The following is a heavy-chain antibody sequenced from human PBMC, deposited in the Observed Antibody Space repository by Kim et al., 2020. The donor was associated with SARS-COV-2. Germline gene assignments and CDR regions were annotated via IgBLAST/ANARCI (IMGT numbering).Heavy chain of an antibody. J-gene: IGHJ6*02. CDR1: GFTFSSYD. Sequence: GGSLRLSCAASGFTFSSYDMHWVRQATGKGLEWVSAIGTAGDTYYPGSVKGRFTISRENAKNSLYLQMNSLRAGDTAVYYCARAGGMRPYYYYGMDVWGQGTTVTVSS. CDR3: ARAGGMRPYYYYGMDV. V-gene: IGHV3-13*04. CDR2: IGTAGDT. D-gene: IGHD6-25*01.